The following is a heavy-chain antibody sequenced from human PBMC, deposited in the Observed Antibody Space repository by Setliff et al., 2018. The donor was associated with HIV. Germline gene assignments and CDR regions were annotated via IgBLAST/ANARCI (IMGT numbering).Heavy chain of an antibody. CDR1: GVSIENNF. V-gene: IGHV4-59*01. CDR3: ARGAYIKMNYCFDY. CDR2: ISYTGGT. D-gene: IGHD3-16*01. J-gene: IGHJ4*02. Sequence: PSETLSLTCTVSGVSIENNFWSWFRQPPGKGLEWIGYISYTGGTNYDPSLKSRLAIVADTSKSQFSLKLTSVTAADTAVYYCARGAYIKMNYCFDYWGRGTLVTVSS.